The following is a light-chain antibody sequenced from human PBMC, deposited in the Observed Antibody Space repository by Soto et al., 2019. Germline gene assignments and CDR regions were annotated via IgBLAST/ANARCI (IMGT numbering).Light chain of an antibody. Sequence: QSALTQPASVSGSPGQSITISCTGTSSDVGAYNYDSWYQQYPGEAPKVIIYDVSHRPAGVSNRFSGSKSGNTASLTLSGLQTQDEADYYCSSYTSATTYVFGTGTKLTVL. CDR1: SSDVGAYNY. CDR3: SSYTSATTYV. CDR2: DVS. J-gene: IGLJ1*01. V-gene: IGLV2-14*01.